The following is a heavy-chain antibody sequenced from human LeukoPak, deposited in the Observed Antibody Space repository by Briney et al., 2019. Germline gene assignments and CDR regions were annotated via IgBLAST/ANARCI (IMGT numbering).Heavy chain of an antibody. CDR3: AKDEGDILTGYYSFDY. D-gene: IGHD3-9*01. CDR2: ISGSGGST. Sequence: GGSLRLSCAASGFTFSSYAMSWVRQAPGKRLEWVSAISGSGGSTYYADSVKGRFTISRDNSKNTLYLQMNSLRAEDTAVYYCAKDEGDILTGYYSFDYWGQGTLVTVSS. V-gene: IGHV3-23*01. J-gene: IGHJ4*02. CDR1: GFTFSSYA.